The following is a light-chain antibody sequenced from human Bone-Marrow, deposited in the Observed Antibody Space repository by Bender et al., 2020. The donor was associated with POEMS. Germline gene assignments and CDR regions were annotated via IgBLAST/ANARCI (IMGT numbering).Light chain of an antibody. Sequence: QSALTQPRSVSGSPGQSITLSCTGSSSDVGGYNYVSWYLQHPGKAPKLIIYDVSNRPSGVSNHFSGSKSGNTASLTISGLRPEDEADYYCSSYTSSNTFVFGTGTKVTVL. CDR1: SSDVGGYNY. V-gene: IGLV2-14*03. CDR2: DVS. CDR3: SSYTSSNTFV. J-gene: IGLJ1*01.